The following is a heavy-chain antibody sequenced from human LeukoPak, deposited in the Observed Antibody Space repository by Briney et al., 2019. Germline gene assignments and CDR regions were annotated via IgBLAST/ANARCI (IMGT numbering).Heavy chain of an antibody. J-gene: IGHJ4*02. CDR2: IYYSGST. D-gene: IGHD3-10*01. CDR3: ARHVLLWFGEPGPVDY. V-gene: IGHV4-59*08. CDR1: GGSISSYY. Sequence: PSETLSLTCTVSGGSISSYYWSWIRQPPGKGLEWIGYIYYSGSTYYNPSLKSRVTISVDTSKNQFSLKLSSVTAADTAVYYCARHVLLWFGEPGPVDYWGQGTLVTVSS.